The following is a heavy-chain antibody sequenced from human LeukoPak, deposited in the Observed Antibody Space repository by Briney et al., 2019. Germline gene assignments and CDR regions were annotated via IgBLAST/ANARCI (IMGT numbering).Heavy chain of an antibody. D-gene: IGHD3-22*01. CDR2: ISAYNGNT. J-gene: IGHJ4*02. Sequence: GASVKVSCKASGYTFTSYGISWVRQAPGQGLEWMGWISAYNGNTNYAQKLQGRVTMTTDTSTSTAYMELRSLRSDDTAVYYCARGGPSSYYYDSSGYFNYWGQGTLVTVSS. CDR3: ARGGPSSYYYDSSGYFNY. CDR1: GYTFTSYG. V-gene: IGHV1-18*01.